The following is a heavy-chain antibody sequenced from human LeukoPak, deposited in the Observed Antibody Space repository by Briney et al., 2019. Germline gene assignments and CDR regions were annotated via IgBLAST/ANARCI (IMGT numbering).Heavy chain of an antibody. V-gene: IGHV4-59*08. CDR2: IYYTGST. CDR3: ARHYPNHYGDAFDY. CDR1: GGSISSYY. D-gene: IGHD4-17*01. Sequence: SETLSLTCTVSGGSISSYYWSWIRQPPGKGLEWIGYIYYTGSTTYSPSLKSRLTISADTSKNQFSLKLSSVTAADTAVYYCARHYPNHYGDAFDYWGQGTLVTVSS. J-gene: IGHJ4*02.